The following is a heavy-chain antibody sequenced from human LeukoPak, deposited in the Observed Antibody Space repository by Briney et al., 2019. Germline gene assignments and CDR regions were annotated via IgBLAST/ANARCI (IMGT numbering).Heavy chain of an antibody. V-gene: IGHV3-15*01. CDR2: IKSKSVGETT. CDR1: GLTFTSAW. CDR3: TTHSGNDLRS. D-gene: IGHD5-12*01. J-gene: IGHJ5*02. Sequence: PGGSLRLSCATSGLTFTSAWLTWVRQAPGKGLEWVGCIKSKSVGETTDYAASVKGRFTISRDDSENTLYLQMNSLKTEDTAVYYCTTHSGNDLRSWGQGTLVTVSS.